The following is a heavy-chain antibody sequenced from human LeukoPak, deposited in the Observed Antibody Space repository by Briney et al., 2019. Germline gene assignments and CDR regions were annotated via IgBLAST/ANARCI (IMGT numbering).Heavy chain of an antibody. CDR3: ARETGTTSLDY. V-gene: IGHV4-59*01. CDR2: IYYSGST. Sequence: GSLRLSCAASGFTLTNYAMIWIRQPPGKGLEWIGYIYYSGSTNYNPSLKSRVTISVDTSKNQFSLKLSSVTAADTAVYYCARETGTTSLDYWGQGTLVTVSS. D-gene: IGHD1-7*01. J-gene: IGHJ4*02. CDR1: GFTLTNYA.